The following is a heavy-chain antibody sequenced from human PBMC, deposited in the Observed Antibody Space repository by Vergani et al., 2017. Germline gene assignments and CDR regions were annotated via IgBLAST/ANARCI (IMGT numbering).Heavy chain of an antibody. J-gene: IGHJ4*02. V-gene: IGHV4-34*01. CDR3: ARGRRCGSGYDLFDY. CDR2: INHSGST. Sequence: QVQLQQWGAGLLKPSETLSLTCAVYGGSFSGYYWSWIRQPPGKGLEWIGEINHSGSTNYNPSLKSRVTISVDTSKNQFSLKLSSVTAADTAVYYCARGRRCGSGYDLFDYWGQGTLVTVSS. CDR1: GGSFSGYY. D-gene: IGHD5-12*01.